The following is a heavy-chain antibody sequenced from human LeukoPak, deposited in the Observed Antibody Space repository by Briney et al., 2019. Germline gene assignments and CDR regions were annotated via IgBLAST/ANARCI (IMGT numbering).Heavy chain of an antibody. J-gene: IGHJ4*02. CDR3: AKDPEDYYDLPTDY. D-gene: IGHD3-3*01. Sequence: GRSLRLSCAASGFTFSSYAMHWVRQAPGKGLEWVAVISYDGSNKYYADSVKGRFTISRDNSKNTLYLQMNSLRAEDTAVYYCAKDPEDYYDLPTDYWGQGTLVTVSS. CDR2: ISYDGSNK. CDR1: GFTFSSYA. V-gene: IGHV3-30-3*01.